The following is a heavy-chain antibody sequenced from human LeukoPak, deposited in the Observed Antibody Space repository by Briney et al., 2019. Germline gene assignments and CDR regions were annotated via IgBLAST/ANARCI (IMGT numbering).Heavy chain of an antibody. D-gene: IGHD5-12*01. CDR3: ARLQALSGYDLVFDY. CDR2: IYTSGST. J-gene: IGHJ4*02. V-gene: IGHV4-4*07. Sequence: PSGTLSLTCTVSGGSISSYYWSWIRQPAGKGLEWIGRIYTSGSTNYNPSLKSRVTMSVDTSKNQFSLKLSSVTAADTAVYYCARLQALSGYDLVFDYWGQGTLVTVSS. CDR1: GGSISSYY.